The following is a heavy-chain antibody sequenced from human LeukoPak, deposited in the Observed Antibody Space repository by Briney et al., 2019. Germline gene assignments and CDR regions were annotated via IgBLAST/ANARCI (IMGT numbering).Heavy chain of an antibody. J-gene: IGHJ6*04. CDR1: GFTFSSYA. V-gene: IGHV3-30-3*01. CDR2: ISYDGSNK. D-gene: IGHD2-15*01. CDR3: ARDRGGWSRVYYYYYGMDV. Sequence: GRSLRLSCAASGFTFSSYAMHWVRQAPGKGLEWVAVISYDGSNKYYADSVKGRFTISRDNSKNTLYLQMNSLRAEDTAVYYCARDRGGWSRVYYYYYGMDVWGKGTTVTVSS.